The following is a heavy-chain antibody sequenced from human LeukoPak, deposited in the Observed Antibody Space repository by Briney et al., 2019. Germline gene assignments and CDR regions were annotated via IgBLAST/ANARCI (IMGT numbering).Heavy chain of an antibody. J-gene: IGHJ4*02. CDR1: GGTFSSYA. D-gene: IGHD5-18*01. Sequence: GASVKVSCKASGGTFSSYAISWVRQAPGQGLEWMGRIIPIFGIANYAQKFQGRVTITADKSTSTAYMELSSLRSEDTAVYYCARDGRRGYSYGSPSYFDHWGQGTLVTVSS. CDR3: ARDGRRGYSYGSPSYFDH. V-gene: IGHV1-69*04. CDR2: IIPIFGIA.